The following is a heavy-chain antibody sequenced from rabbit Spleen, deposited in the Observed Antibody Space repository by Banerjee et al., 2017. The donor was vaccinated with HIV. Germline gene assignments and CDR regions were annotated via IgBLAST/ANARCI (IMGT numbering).Heavy chain of an antibody. CDR1: GFSFSDRDV. Sequence: QEQLVESGGGLVQPEGSLTLTCKASGFSFSDRDVMCWVRQAPGKGLEWIECINAVTGKAVYANWAKGRFTFSKTSSTTVTLQVTSLTAADTATYFCARDTGSSFSSYGMDLWGQGTLVTVS. J-gene: IGHJ6*01. D-gene: IGHD8-1*01. V-gene: IGHV1S45*01. CDR3: ARDTGSSFSSYGMDL. CDR2: INAVTGKA.